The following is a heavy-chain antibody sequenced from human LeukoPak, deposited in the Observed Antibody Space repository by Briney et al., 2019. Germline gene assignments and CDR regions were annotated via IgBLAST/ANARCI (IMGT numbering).Heavy chain of an antibody. J-gene: IGHJ2*01. CDR2: INPNSGGT. CDR1: GYTFTSYY. Sequence: ASVKVACNADGYTFTSYYMHWVRQAPGQGLEWMGSINPNSGGTNYAKKFEDRVTMTRDMSSSTAYMELSRLRSEDTAVYYCARDQDEYGDYLGTPLQIHWYSDLWGRGTLVTVSS. CDR3: ARDQDEYGDYLGTPLQIHWYSDL. D-gene: IGHD4-17*01. V-gene: IGHV1-2*02.